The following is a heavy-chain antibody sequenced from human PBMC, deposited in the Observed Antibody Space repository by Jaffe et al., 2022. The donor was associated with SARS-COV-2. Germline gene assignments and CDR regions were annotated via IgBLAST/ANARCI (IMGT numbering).Heavy chain of an antibody. CDR2: ISWNSGSI. J-gene: IGHJ3*02. Sequence: EVQLVESGGGLVQPGRSLRLSCAASGFTFDDYAMHWVRQAPGKGLEWVSGISWNSGSIGYADSVKGRFTISRDNAKNSLYLQMNSLRAEDTALYYCAKGGVPAAPGHDAFDIWGQGTMVTVSS. D-gene: IGHD2-2*01. CDR3: AKGGVPAAPGHDAFDI. CDR1: GFTFDDYA. V-gene: IGHV3-9*01.